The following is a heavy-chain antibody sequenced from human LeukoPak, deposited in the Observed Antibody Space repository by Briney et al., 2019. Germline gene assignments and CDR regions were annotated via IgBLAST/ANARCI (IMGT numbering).Heavy chain of an antibody. V-gene: IGHV3-11*01. CDR2: ISSSGSTI. Sequence: PGGSLRLSCAASGFTFSDHYMDWVRQAPGKGLEWVSYISSSGSTIYYADSVKGRFTISRDNAKNSLYLQMNSLRAEDTAVYYCARDRGWDYDSSGAFDYWGQGTLVTVSS. D-gene: IGHD3-22*01. CDR3: ARDRGWDYDSSGAFDY. CDR1: GFTFSDHY. J-gene: IGHJ4*02.